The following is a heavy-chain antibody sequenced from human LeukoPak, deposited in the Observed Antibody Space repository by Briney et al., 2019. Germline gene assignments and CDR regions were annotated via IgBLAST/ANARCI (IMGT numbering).Heavy chain of an antibody. CDR2: INPNSSGT. V-gene: IGHV1-2*02. CDR3: ARGPTMTTGNWFDP. Sequence: ASVKVSCKASGGTFSGYYMHWVRQAPGQGLEWMGWINPNSSGTNYAQKFQGRVTMTRDTSISTAYMELSRLRSDDTAVYYCARGPTMTTGNWFDPWGQGTLVTVSS. CDR1: GGTFSGYY. J-gene: IGHJ5*02. D-gene: IGHD4-17*01.